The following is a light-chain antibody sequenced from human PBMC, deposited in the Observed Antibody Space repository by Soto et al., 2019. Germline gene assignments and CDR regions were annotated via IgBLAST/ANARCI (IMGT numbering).Light chain of an antibody. Sequence: QSALTQPPSASGSPGQSATISCTGTSSDVGGYNYVSWYQQHPDKAPKLMIYEVDKRPSGVPDRFSGSKSGNTASLTVSGLQAEDEADYYCSSYAGSNNFVFGTGTKLTVL. CDR1: SSDVGGYNY. CDR3: SSYAGSNNFV. J-gene: IGLJ1*01. V-gene: IGLV2-8*01. CDR2: EVD.